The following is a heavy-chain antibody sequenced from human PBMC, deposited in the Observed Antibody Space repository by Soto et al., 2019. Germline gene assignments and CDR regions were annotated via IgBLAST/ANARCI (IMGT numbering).Heavy chain of an antibody. V-gene: IGHV4-31*03. CDR1: GGSISSGGYC. Sequence: PSETLSLTCTVSGGSISSGGYCWSWIRQHPGKGLEWIGYIYYSGSTYYNPSLKSRVTISVDTSKNQFSLKLSSVTAADTAVYYCARDMGYCSSTSCYGDWFDPWGQGTLVTVSS. J-gene: IGHJ5*02. CDR3: ARDMGYCSSTSCYGDWFDP. CDR2: IYYSGST. D-gene: IGHD2-2*01.